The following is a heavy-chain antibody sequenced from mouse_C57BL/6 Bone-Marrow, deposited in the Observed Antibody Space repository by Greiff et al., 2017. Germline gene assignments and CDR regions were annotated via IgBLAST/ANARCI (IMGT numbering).Heavy chain of an antibody. CDR2: ISSGGSYT. CDR3: ARHDGIYYDGSSLAGFAY. D-gene: IGHD1-1*01. Sequence: EVHLVESGGDLVKPGGSLKLSCAASGFTFSSYGMSWVRQTPDKRLEWVATISSGGSYTYNPDSVKGRFTISRDNAKNTLYLQLSSLKSEDSAMYYCARHDGIYYDGSSLAGFAYWGQGTLVTVSA. CDR1: GFTFSSYG. V-gene: IGHV5-6*01. J-gene: IGHJ3*01.